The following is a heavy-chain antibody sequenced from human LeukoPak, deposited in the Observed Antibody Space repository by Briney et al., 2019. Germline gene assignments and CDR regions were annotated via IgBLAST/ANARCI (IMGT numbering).Heavy chain of an antibody. J-gene: IGHJ1*01. V-gene: IGHV3-23*01. CDR3: AKGYSYGYSSLFQH. CDR2: ISGSGGST. D-gene: IGHD5-18*01. CDR1: GFAFSSYA. Sequence: GGSLRLSCAASGFAFSSYAMSWVRQAPGKGLEWVSAISGSGGSTYYADSVKGRFTISRDNSKNTLYLQMNSLRAEDTAVYYCAKGYSYGYSSLFQHWGQGTLVTVSS.